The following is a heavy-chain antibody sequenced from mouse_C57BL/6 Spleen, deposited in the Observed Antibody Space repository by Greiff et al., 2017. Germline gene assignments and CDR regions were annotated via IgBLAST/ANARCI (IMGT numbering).Heavy chain of an antibody. CDR3: ARDLRVYDGFAY. J-gene: IGHJ3*01. Sequence: DVQLQESGPGLVKPSQSLSLTCSVTGYSITSGYYWNWIRQFPGNKLEWMGYISYDGSNNYNPSLKNRISITRDTSKNQFFLKLNSVTTEDTATYYCARDLRVYDGFAYWGQGTLVTVSA. CDR2: ISYDGSN. CDR1: GYSITSGYY. V-gene: IGHV3-6*01. D-gene: IGHD2-12*01.